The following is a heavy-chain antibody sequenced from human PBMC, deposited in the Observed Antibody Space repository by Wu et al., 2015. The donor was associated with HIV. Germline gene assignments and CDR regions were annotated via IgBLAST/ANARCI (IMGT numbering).Heavy chain of an antibody. Sequence: QVQLVQSGAEVKKPGASVKVSCKASGYTFTSYDINWVRQATGQGLEWMGWMNPNSGNTGYAQKFQGRVTMTRNTSISTAYMELSSLRSEDTAVYYCARQARLTMVRGIISFDYVGPGNAGHRLL. D-gene: IGHD3-10*01. CDR3: ARQARLTMVRGIISFDY. J-gene: IGHJ4*02. CDR2: MNPNSGNT. CDR1: GYTFTSYD. V-gene: IGHV1-8*01.